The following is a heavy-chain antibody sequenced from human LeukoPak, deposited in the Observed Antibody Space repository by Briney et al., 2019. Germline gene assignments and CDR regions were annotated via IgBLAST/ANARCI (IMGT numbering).Heavy chain of an antibody. CDR3: ASSDILTGYYSPFDY. J-gene: IGHJ4*02. CDR1: GYTFTGYY. V-gene: IGHV1-2*02. CDR2: INPNSGGT. Sequence: GASVKVSCKASGYTFTGYYMHWVRQAPGQGLEWMGWINPNSGGTNYAQKFQGRVTMTRDTSISTAYMELSRLRSDDTAVYYCASSDILTGYYSPFDYRGQGTLVTVSS. D-gene: IGHD3-9*01.